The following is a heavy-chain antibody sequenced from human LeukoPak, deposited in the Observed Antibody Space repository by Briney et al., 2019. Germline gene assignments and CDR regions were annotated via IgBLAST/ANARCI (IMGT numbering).Heavy chain of an antibody. J-gene: IGHJ4*02. CDR1: GFTFSSYE. CDR2: ISSSGSTI. Sequence: QPGGSLRLSCAASGFTFSSYEMNWVRQAPGKGLEWVSYISSSGSTIYYADSVKGRFTISRDNAKNSLYLQMNSLRAEDTALYYCARVRSGMYDSSGWTGYFDYWGQGTLVTVSS. CDR3: ARVRSGMYDSSGWTGYFDY. V-gene: IGHV3-48*03. D-gene: IGHD6-19*01.